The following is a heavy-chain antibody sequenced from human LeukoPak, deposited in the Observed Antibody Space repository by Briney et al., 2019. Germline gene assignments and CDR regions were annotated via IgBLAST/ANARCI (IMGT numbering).Heavy chain of an antibody. D-gene: IGHD3-9*01. CDR3: ARDLDILTGPRGLVY. J-gene: IGHJ4*02. Sequence: GRSLRLSCAASGFTFSSYGMHWVRQAPGKGLEWVAVIWYDGSNKYYADSVKGRFTISRDNSKNTLYLQMNSPRAEDTAVYYCARDLDILTGPRGLVYWGQGALVTVSS. CDR2: IWYDGSNK. V-gene: IGHV3-33*01. CDR1: GFTFSSYG.